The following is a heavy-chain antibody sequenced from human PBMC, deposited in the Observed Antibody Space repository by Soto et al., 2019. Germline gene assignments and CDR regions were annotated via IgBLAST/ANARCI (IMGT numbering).Heavy chain of an antibody. D-gene: IGHD3-22*01. Sequence: GESLKISCKGSGYSFTSYWIGWVRQMPGKGLKWMGIIYPGDSDTRYSPSFQGQVTISADKSISTAYLQWSSLKASDTAMYYCARHEYLNYYDSSGSNNDAFDIWGQGSMVTVSS. CDR3: ARHEYLNYYDSSGSNNDAFDI. CDR2: IYPGDSDT. CDR1: GYSFTSYW. V-gene: IGHV5-51*01. J-gene: IGHJ3*02.